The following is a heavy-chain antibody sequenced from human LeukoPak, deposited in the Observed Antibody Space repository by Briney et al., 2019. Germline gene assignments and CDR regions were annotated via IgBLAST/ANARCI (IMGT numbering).Heavy chain of an antibody. D-gene: IGHD1-26*01. J-gene: IGHJ3*02. CDR1: GYTFTSYG. V-gene: IGHV1-18*04. CDR3: ARDGGGSGSDREGDAFDI. CDR2: ISAYNGNT. Sequence: ASVKVSCKASGYTFTSYGISWVRQAPGQGLEWMGWISAYNGNTNYAQKLQGRVTMTTDTSTSTAYMELRSLRSDDTAVYYCARDGGGSGSDREGDAFDIWGQGTMVTVSS.